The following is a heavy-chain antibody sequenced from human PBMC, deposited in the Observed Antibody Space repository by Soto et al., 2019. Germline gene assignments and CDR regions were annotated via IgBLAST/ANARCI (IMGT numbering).Heavy chain of an antibody. J-gene: IGHJ3*01. D-gene: IGHD6-13*01. CDR2: GAPIFDFS. V-gene: IGHV1-69*02. CDR1: GGTFDSYS. CDR3: ATGALEGRQQLVQDAFEF. Sequence: QVQLVQSGAEVKKPGSSLRVSCRASGGTFDSYSISWVRQAPGQGLEWLGKGAPIFDFSRYAPNFQGRVSNTADTSTCTAYMDLSGLTSQETAVYYCATGALEGRQQLVQDAFEFWAQGTKVTVSS.